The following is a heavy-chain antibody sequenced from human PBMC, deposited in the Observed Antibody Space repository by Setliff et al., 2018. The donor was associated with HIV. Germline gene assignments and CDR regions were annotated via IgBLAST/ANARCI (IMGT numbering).Heavy chain of an antibody. J-gene: IGHJ4*02. CDR1: GFTFSNYG. CDR2: ISYHERDS. V-gene: IGHV3-30*03. Sequence: TGGSLRLSCAASGFTFSNYGMQWVRQAPGKGLEWVAIISYHERDSFYADSVKGRFTISRDNSKNMLYLQMNSLRTEDTAVYYCARGLVASPGPLDYWGQGTLVTVSS. CDR3: ARGLVASPGPLDY. D-gene: IGHD2-15*01.